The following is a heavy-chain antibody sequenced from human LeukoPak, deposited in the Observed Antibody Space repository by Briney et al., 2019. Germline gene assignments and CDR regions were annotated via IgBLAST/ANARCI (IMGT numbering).Heavy chain of an antibody. CDR1: GFTFSTYW. CDR3: ARERREQLLPPYTRSVTYFDY. V-gene: IGHV3-7*03. Sequence: GGSLRLSCAASGFTFSTYWMNWFRQTPGKGLEWVAKIKADGGEKDHVASVKGRFTISRDNAKNSLYLQMNSLRVEDTAVYYCARERREQLLPPYTRSVTYFDYWGQGTLVTVSS. J-gene: IGHJ4*02. CDR2: IKADGGEK. D-gene: IGHD2-2*01.